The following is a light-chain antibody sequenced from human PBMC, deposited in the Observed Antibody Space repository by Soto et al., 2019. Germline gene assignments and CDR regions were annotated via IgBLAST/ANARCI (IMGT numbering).Light chain of an antibody. CDR2: DVS. V-gene: IGLV2-14*01. CDR1: SSDVGGYNY. Sequence: QSVLTQPASVSGSPGQSITISCTGTSSDVGGYNYVSWYQQHPGKAPKLMIYDVSNRPSGVSNRFSGSKSGNTASLTISGLQAEDEADYYCCSYAGSYTGVFGGGTKLTVL. J-gene: IGLJ2*01. CDR3: CSYAGSYTGV.